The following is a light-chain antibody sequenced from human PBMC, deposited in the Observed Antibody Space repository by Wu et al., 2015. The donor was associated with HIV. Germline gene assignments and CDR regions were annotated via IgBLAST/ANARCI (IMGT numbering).Light chain of an antibody. J-gene: IGKJ1*01. CDR1: QSISVY. V-gene: IGKV3-11*01. CDR2: DAS. Sequence: EIVLTQSPATLSLSPGERATLSCRASQSISVYLAWYQQKPGQAPRLLIYDASTRAPGIPARFSGSGSETDFTLTISSLQSEDFAIYYCQQYDIWRTFGQGTKVEIK. CDR3: QQYDIWRT.